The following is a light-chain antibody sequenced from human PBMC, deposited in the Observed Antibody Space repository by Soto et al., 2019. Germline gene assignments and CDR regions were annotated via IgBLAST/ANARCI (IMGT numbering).Light chain of an antibody. Sequence: EIVLTQSPSTLSLSPGERATLSCRASQSVGSYLAWYQQKPGQAPRLLIYDASNRATGIPARFSGSGSGTDFTLTIRSLEPEDFAIYYCQQRANWPLTTFGHGTRLEI. CDR2: DAS. CDR1: QSVGSY. J-gene: IGKJ5*01. CDR3: QQRANWPLTT. V-gene: IGKV3-11*01.